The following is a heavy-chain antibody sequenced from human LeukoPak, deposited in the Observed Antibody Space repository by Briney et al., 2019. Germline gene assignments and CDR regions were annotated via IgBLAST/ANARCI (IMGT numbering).Heavy chain of an antibody. J-gene: IGHJ4*02. CDR3: ARDASKRGYSYGYGLY. CDR1: GYSFTSYG. V-gene: IGHV1-18*01. D-gene: IGHD5-18*01. Sequence: GESLKISCKGSGYSFTSYGISWVRQAPGQGLEWMGWISAYNGNTNYAQKLQGRVTMTTDTSTSTAYMELRSLRSDDTAVYYCARDASKRGYSYGYGLYWGQGTLVTVSS. CDR2: ISAYNGNT.